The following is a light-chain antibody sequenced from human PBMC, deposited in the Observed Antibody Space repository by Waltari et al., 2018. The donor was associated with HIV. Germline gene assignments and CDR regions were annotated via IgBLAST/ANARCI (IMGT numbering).Light chain of an antibody. CDR1: NIKAQN. Sequence: SYVLTQPPSVSVAPGQTATITCGGNNIKAQNVHWYQQTPGQAPVLVVYDDTYRPSGIPGRFSGSNSGNTATLTISRVEDGDEADYYCQVWDGGSVHVIFGGGTKLTVL. CDR2: DDT. CDR3: QVWDGGSVHVI. J-gene: IGLJ2*01. V-gene: IGLV3-21*02.